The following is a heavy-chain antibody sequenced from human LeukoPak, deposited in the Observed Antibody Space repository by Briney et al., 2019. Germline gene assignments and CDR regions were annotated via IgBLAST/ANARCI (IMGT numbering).Heavy chain of an antibody. D-gene: IGHD3-3*01. CDR3: ATIVTKDFWSGYYPY. CDR2: FDPEDGET. CDR1: GYTLTELS. J-gene: IGHJ4*02. Sequence: ASVKVSCKVSGYTLTELSMHWVRQAPGKGREWMRGFDPEDGETNYAQKSQGRVTMTEDTSTDTAYMELSSLRSEDTAVYYCATIVTKDFWSGYYPYWGQGTLVTVSS. V-gene: IGHV1-24*01.